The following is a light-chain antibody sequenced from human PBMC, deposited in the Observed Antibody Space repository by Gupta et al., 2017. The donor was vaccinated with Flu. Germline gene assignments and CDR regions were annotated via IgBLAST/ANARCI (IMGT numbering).Light chain of an antibody. CDR1: SSDVGGSNY. J-gene: IGLJ1*01. CDR2: DVS. Sequence: SSLTQPASVSGSPGQSITISCTGTSSDVGGSNYVSWYQQPPGKAPKLLIYDVSNRPSGVSSRFSGSKSGNTASLTIAGLQAEDETDYYCSSYTSISTFYVFGTGTKVTVL. CDR3: SSYTSISTFYV. V-gene: IGLV2-14*01.